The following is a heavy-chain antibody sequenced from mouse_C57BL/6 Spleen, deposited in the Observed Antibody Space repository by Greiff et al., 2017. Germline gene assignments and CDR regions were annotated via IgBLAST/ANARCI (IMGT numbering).Heavy chain of an antibody. CDR2: IYPSDSET. Sequence: QVQLKQPGAELVRPGSSVKLSCKASGYTFTSYWMDWVKQRPGQGLEWIGNIYPSDSETHYNQKFKDKATLTVDKSSSTAYMQLSSLTSEDSAVYYCARQAHYFDDWGQGTTLTVSS. CDR1: GYTFTSYW. V-gene: IGHV1-61*01. CDR3: ARQAHYFDD. J-gene: IGHJ2*01. D-gene: IGHD3-2*02.